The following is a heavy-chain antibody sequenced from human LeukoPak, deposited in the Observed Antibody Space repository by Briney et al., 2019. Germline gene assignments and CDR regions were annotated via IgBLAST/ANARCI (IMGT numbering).Heavy chain of an antibody. J-gene: IGHJ4*02. Sequence: PGGSLRLSCAVSGFTFIIYGMGWVRQAPGRGLEWVSAISDDGRSTYYSDSVKGRVIISRDNSKNTLYLQMNSLRADDTGVYFWVKRVPYSSSSVYFDSWGQGTLVTVSS. CDR3: VKRVPYSSSSVYFDS. CDR2: ISDDGRST. V-gene: IGHV3-23*01. D-gene: IGHD6-6*01. CDR1: GFTFIIYG.